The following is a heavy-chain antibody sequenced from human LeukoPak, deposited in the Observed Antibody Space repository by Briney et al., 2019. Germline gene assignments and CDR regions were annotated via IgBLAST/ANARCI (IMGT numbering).Heavy chain of an antibody. D-gene: IGHD3-22*01. Sequence: PGGSLRLSCAASGFTFSTYWMHWVRQAPGKGLEWVAVISYDGSNKYYADSVKGRFTISRDNSKNTLYLQMNSLRAEDTAVYYCARGPPPYDSPPAILDYWGQGTLVTVSS. J-gene: IGHJ4*02. CDR2: ISYDGSNK. CDR1: GFTFSTYW. CDR3: ARGPPPYDSPPAILDY. V-gene: IGHV3-30-3*01.